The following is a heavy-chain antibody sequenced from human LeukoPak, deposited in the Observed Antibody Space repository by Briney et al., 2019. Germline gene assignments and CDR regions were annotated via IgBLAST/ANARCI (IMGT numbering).Heavy chain of an antibody. D-gene: IGHD3-10*01. CDR3: ARGGGAPYYYYMDV. J-gene: IGHJ6*03. CDR1: GFTFDDYG. CDR2: INWNGGST. V-gene: IGHV3-20*04. Sequence: PGGSLRLSCAASGFTFDDYGMSWVRQAPGKGLEWVSGINWNGGSTGYADSVKGRFTISRDNAKNSLYLQMNSLRAEDTALYYCARGGGAPYYYYMDVWGKGTTVTVSS.